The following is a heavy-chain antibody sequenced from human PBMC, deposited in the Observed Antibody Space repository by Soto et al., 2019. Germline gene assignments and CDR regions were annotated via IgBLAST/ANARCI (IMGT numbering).Heavy chain of an antibody. Sequence: GSLRLSCAASGFTFSSYSMNWVRQAPGKGLEWVSSISSSSSYIYYADSVKGRFTISRDNAKNSLYLQMNSLRAEDTAVYYCARDLTIFGVVTSDAFDIWGQGTMVTVSS. CDR3: ARDLTIFGVVTSDAFDI. V-gene: IGHV3-21*01. CDR2: ISSSSSYI. J-gene: IGHJ3*02. D-gene: IGHD3-3*01. CDR1: GFTFSSYS.